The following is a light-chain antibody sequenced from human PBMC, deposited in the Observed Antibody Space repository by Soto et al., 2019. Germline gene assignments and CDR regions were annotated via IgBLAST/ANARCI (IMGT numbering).Light chain of an antibody. J-gene: IGKJ1*01. Sequence: EIVLTQSPGTLSLSPGERATLSCRASQSVRGNYLAWYQQKPGQAPRLLIYGASSGATGIPARFSGSGSGTDFTLTISGLQPEDFATYYCQQLKTYPPTFGQGTKVDIK. CDR3: QQLKTYPPT. CDR2: GAS. CDR1: QSVRGNY. V-gene: IGKV3-20*01.